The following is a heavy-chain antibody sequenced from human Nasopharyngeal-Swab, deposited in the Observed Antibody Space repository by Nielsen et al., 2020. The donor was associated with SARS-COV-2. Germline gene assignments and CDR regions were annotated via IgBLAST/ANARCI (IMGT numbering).Heavy chain of an antibody. CDR2: ISYDGSNK. CDR1: GFTFSSFG. V-gene: IGHV3-30*18. D-gene: IGHD5-24*01. Sequence: GGSLRLSCSASGFTFSSFGMNWVRQAPGKGLEWVAVISYDGSNKFYADPVKGRFTISRDNSKNTLYLQMNSLRAEDTAAYYCTKDAIYYYSYMDVWGKGTTVTVSS. CDR3: TKDAIYYYSYMDV. J-gene: IGHJ6*03.